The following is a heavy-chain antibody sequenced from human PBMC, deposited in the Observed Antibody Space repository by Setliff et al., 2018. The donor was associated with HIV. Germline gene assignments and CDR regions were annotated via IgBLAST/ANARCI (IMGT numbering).Heavy chain of an antibody. J-gene: IGHJ4*02. Sequence: GASVKVSCKASGYTFTSYKMHWVRQAPRQGLEWMGIINPSDGSRRYAQKFQDRLTITRDTTTTTVYMELSSLRSEDTAVYHCARDNTAWSCDHWGQGTLVTVSS. CDR3: ARDNTAWSCDH. V-gene: IGHV1-46*01. CDR2: INPSDGSR. D-gene: IGHD2-21*02. CDR1: GYTFTSYK.